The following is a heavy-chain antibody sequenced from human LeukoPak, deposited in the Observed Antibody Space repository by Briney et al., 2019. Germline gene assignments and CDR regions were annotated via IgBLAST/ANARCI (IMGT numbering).Heavy chain of an antibody. V-gene: IGHV3-66*01. CDR1: GFTVSGNY. Sequence: GGSLRLSCAASGFTVSGNYMSWLRQAPGKGREWLSVIHRGGNTYYADSVKGRFTISRDSSKNTVFLQMDSLRAEDTAVYYCARDPGYGLGVDYGDYWGQGTLVTVSS. J-gene: IGHJ4*02. D-gene: IGHD3-10*01. CDR2: IHRGGNT. CDR3: ARDPGYGLGVDYGDY.